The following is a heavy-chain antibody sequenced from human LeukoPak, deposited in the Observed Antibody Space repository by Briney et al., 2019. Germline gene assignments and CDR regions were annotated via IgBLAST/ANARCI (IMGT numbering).Heavy chain of an antibody. CDR2: TYYRSKWYN. D-gene: IGHD3-16*02. V-gene: IGHV6-1*01. J-gene: IGHJ4*02. Sequence: SQTLSLTCAISGDSVASNIAAWNWIRQSPSRGLEWLGRTYYRSKWYNDYAVSVKSRITINPVTSKNQFSLKLTSVTAPDTAVYYCARHDYVWGSHRYLVDYWGQGTLVTVSS. CDR3: ARHDYVWGSHRYLVDY. CDR1: GDSVASNIAA.